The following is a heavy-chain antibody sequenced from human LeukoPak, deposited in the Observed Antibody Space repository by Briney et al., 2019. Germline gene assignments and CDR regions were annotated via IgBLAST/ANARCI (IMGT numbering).Heavy chain of an antibody. CDR3: ARGYGDSSSPDY. CDR2: ISAYNGNT. Sequence: ASLKVSCKASGYTFTSYGISWVRQGPGQGLEWMGWISAYNGNTNYAQQLQGRVTMTRDTSTSTAYMELRSLRSDDTAIYYCARGYGDSSSPDYWGQGTLVTISS. CDR1: GYTFTSYG. V-gene: IGHV1-18*01. J-gene: IGHJ4*02. D-gene: IGHD6-6*01.